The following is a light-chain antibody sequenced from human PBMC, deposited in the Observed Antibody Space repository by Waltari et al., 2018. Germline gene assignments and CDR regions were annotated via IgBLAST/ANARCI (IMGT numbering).Light chain of an antibody. Sequence: IQVTQSPSTLSASVGDRVTVTCRVNQSISTSLAWYQQKPGKAHKLLIYRASNLEDGVPSRFSGSGSGTEFTLTISSLQPDDFATYYCQQYNNFSPWPFGQGTKVDIK. CDR3: QQYNNFSPWP. J-gene: IGKJ1*01. CDR2: RAS. V-gene: IGKV1-5*03. CDR1: QSISTS.